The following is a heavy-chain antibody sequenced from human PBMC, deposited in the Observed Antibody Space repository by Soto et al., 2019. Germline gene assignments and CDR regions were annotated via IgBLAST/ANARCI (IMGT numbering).Heavy chain of an antibody. D-gene: IGHD3-16*01. CDR3: ARDLVGERQWDGMDV. Sequence: QVQLVESGGGVVQPGRSLRLSCAASGFTFSSYAMHWVRQAPGKGLEWVAVISYDGSNKYYADSVKGRFTISRDNSKNTLYLQMNSLRAEDTAVYYCARDLVGERQWDGMDVWGQGTTVTVSS. CDR1: GFTFSSYA. CDR2: ISYDGSNK. J-gene: IGHJ6*02. V-gene: IGHV3-30-3*01.